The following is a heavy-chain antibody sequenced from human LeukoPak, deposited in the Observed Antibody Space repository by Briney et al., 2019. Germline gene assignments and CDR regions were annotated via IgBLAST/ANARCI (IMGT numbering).Heavy chain of an antibody. J-gene: IGHJ4*02. CDR3: ARSQNYYGSGDY. CDR1: GDSVSNGNYY. V-gene: IGHV4-61*01. Sequence: SETLSLTCTVSGDSVSNGNYYWSWLRQPPGKALEWIGYIYYSGSTYYNPSLEGRVTISVDTSKNQFSVKLRSVTAADTAVYYCARSQNYYGSGDYWSQGTLVTVSS. D-gene: IGHD3-10*01. CDR2: IYYSGST.